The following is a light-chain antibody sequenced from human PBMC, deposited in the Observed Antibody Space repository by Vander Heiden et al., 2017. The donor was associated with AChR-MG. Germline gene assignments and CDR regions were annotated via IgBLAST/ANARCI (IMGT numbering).Light chain of an antibody. J-gene: IGLJ1*01. CDR1: TIGKRS. CDR2: EDS. V-gene: IGLV3-21*02. CDR3: QVWNSATDRPGV. Sequence: SYTLTQPPSVSVAPGQTATITCGAGTIGKRSANCYQQKAGRPPALVVNEDSVRPSGIPVRFSGSNSGDAATLTITRVEAEDEADYYCQVWNSATDRPGVFGSGTKVIVL.